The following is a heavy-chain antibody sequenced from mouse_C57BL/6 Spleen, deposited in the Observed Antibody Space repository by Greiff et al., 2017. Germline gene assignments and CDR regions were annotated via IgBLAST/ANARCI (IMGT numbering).Heavy chain of an antibody. CDR3: ARGRDYYGSRWAMDY. V-gene: IGHV1-18*01. CDR1: GYTFTDYN. D-gene: IGHD1-1*01. Sequence: VQLQQSGPELVKPGASVKIPCKASGYTFTDYNMDWVKQSHGKSLEWTGVINPNNGGTIYNQKFKGKATLTVDKSSSTAYMELRRLTSEDTAVYYCARGRDYYGSRWAMDYWGQGTSVTVSS. CDR2: INPNNGGT. J-gene: IGHJ4*01.